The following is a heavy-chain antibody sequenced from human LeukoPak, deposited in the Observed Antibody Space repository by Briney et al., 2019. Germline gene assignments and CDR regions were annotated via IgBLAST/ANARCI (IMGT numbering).Heavy chain of an antibody. Sequence: SETLSLTCTVSGGSISSSSHYWGWIRQPPGKGLEWIGRIYYSGSTYYNPSLKSRVTISVDTSKNQFSLKLSSVTAADTAVYYCARRREYCSCTSCNDAFDIWGQGTMVTVPS. CDR3: ARRREYCSCTSCNDAFDI. J-gene: IGHJ3*02. D-gene: IGHD2-2*01. CDR1: GGSISSSSHY. V-gene: IGHV4-39*01. CDR2: IYYSGST.